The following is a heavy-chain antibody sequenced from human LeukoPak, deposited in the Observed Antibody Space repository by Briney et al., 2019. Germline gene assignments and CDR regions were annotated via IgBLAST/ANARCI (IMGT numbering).Heavy chain of an antibody. CDR1: GGSISSSNYY. Sequence: SETLSLTCIVSGGSISSSNYYWGWIRQSPGKGLEWIGSIYSRGSTYYNPSLKSRVIVSSDMSKNQFSLMLNSVTAADTAVYYCARDVGAVLGEVYFDYWGQGTLVTVSS. D-gene: IGHD3-16*01. CDR2: IYSRGST. V-gene: IGHV4-39*07. J-gene: IGHJ4*02. CDR3: ARDVGAVLGEVYFDY.